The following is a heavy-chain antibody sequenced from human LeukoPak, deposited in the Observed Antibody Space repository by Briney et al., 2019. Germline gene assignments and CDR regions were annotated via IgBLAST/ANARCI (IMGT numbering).Heavy chain of an antibody. Sequence: TGGSLRLSCAASGFTFSSYGMHWVRQAPGKGLEWVAFIRYDGSNEYYADSVKGRFTISRDNSKNTLYLQMNSLRAEDTAVYYCAKESRTPTLDYWGQGTLVTVSS. D-gene: IGHD2-2*01. CDR3: AKESRTPTLDY. J-gene: IGHJ4*02. V-gene: IGHV3-30*02. CDR2: IRYDGSNE. CDR1: GFTFSSYG.